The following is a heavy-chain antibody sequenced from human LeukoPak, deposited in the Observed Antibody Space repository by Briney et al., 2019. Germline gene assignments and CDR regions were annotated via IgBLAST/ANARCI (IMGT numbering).Heavy chain of an antibody. CDR3: ATDAPMYGSGSSYNWFDP. J-gene: IGHJ5*02. CDR1: GYTLTELS. Sequence: ASVKVSCKVSGYTLTELSMHWVRQAPGKRLEWMGGFDPEDGETIYAQKFQGRVTMTEDTSTDTAYMELSSLRSEDTAVYYCATDAPMYGSGSSYNWFDPWRQGTLVTVSS. D-gene: IGHD3-10*01. V-gene: IGHV1-24*01. CDR2: FDPEDGET.